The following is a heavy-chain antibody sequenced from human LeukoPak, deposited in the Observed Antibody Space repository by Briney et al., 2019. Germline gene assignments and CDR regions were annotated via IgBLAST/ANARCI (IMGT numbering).Heavy chain of an antibody. V-gene: IGHV4-59*01. J-gene: IGHJ4*02. CDR3: ARGLSRGDSYGSGNDY. CDR2: IYYSGST. Sequence: SETLSLTCTVSGGSISSYYWSWIRQPPGKGLEWIGYIYYSGSTNYNPSLKSRVTISVDTSKNQFSLKLSSVTAADTAVYYCARGLSRGDSYGSGNDYWGQGTLVTVSS. CDR1: GGSISSYY. D-gene: IGHD3-10*01.